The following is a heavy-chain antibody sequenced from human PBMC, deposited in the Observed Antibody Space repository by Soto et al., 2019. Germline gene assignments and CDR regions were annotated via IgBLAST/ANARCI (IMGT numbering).Heavy chain of an antibody. CDR1: GGSFSSYA. CDR2: INPIFGAA. J-gene: IGHJ4*02. V-gene: IGHV1-69*01. Sequence: QVQLVQSGAEVRRPGSSVKVSCKASGGSFSSYAISWVRQAPGQGLEWMGAINPIFGAAHYAQKFQGRVTITADEITSTAYMELTGLSSDDTAVYFCAREGRHFDYWVQGTLVTVSS. CDR3: AREGRHFDY.